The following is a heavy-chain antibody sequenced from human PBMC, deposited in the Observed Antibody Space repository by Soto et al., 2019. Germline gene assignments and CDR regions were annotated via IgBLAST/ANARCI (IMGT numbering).Heavy chain of an antibody. J-gene: IGHJ4*02. D-gene: IGHD2-2*02. CDR2: ISGSGGRI. CDR1: GFTFSSYA. Sequence: GGSLRLSCAASGFTFSSYAMSWVRQAPGKGLEWVSGISGSGGRIHYADSVKGRFTISRDNSKNTLFLQMNSLRAEDTAVYYCATNYCSSTSCYTYFFDHWGQGTLVTVSS. V-gene: IGHV3-23*01. CDR3: ATNYCSSTSCYTYFFDH.